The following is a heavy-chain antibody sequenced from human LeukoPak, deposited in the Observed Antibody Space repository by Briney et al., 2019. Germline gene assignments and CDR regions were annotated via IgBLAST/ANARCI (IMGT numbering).Heavy chain of an antibody. Sequence: SETLSLTCTVSGGSISSYYWSWIRQPPGKGLEWIGYIYYSGSTNYNPSLKSRVTISVDTSKNQFSLKLSSVTAADTAVYYCARVKTKRSYFDCWGQGTLVTVSS. J-gene: IGHJ4*02. D-gene: IGHD2-8*01. V-gene: IGHV4-59*01. CDR1: GGSISSYY. CDR2: IYYSGST. CDR3: ARVKTKRSYFDC.